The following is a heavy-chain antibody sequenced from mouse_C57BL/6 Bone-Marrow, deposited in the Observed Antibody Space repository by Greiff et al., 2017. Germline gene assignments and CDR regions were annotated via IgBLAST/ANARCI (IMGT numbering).Heavy chain of an antibody. J-gene: IGHJ4*01. CDR3: ARPLRFCGSSGYAMDY. D-gene: IGHD1-1*01. Sequence: VQLQQSGPELVKPGASVKISCKASGYSFTGYFMNWVMQSHGKSLEWIGRINPYNGDTFYNQKFKGKATLTVDKSSSTAHMELRSLTSEDSAVXDCARPLRFCGSSGYAMDYWGQGTSVTVSS. V-gene: IGHV1-20*01. CDR2: INPYNGDT. CDR1: GYSFTGYF.